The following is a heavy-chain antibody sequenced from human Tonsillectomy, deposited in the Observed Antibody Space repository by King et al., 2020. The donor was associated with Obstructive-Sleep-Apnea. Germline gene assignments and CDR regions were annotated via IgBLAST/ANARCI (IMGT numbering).Heavy chain of an antibody. D-gene: IGHD1-1*01. J-gene: IGHJ4*02. CDR3: ARASRLNDQIFDS. CDR1: GFTVSSYS. Sequence: VQLVESGGGLVQPGGSLRLSCAISGFTVSSYSMNWVRQAPGKGLEWISFISYSGSPIHYADSVKGRLTISRDNAKNSLYLQMNGLRAEDTAVYYCARASRLNDQIFDSWGRGTLVTVSS. V-gene: IGHV3-48*03. CDR2: ISYSGSPI.